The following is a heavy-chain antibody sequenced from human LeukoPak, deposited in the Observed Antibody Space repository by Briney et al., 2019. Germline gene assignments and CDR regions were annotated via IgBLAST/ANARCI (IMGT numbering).Heavy chain of an antibody. V-gene: IGHV4-34*01. Sequence: SETLSLTCAVYGWSFSGYYWSWIRQPPGKGLEWIGEINHSGSTNYNPSLKSRVTISVDTSKNQFSLKLSSVTAADTAVYYCARAFTYYYDSSGYYYDGAFDIWGQGTMVTVSS. CDR2: INHSGST. J-gene: IGHJ3*02. CDR3: ARAFTYYYDSSGYYYDGAFDI. D-gene: IGHD3-22*01. CDR1: GWSFSGYY.